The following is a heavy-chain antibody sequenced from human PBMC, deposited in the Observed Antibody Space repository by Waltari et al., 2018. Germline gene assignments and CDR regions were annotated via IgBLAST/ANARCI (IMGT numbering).Heavy chain of an antibody. J-gene: IGHJ6*02. CDR3: ANGEFLGFYGMDV. CDR2: IRYDGSNK. D-gene: IGHD7-27*01. V-gene: IGHV3-30*02. CDR1: GFTFSSYG. Sequence: QVQLVESGGGVVQPGGSLRLSCAASGFTFSSYGMHWVRQAPGKGLEWVAFIRYDGSNKYYADSVKGRFTISRDNSKNTLYLQMNSLRAEDTAVYYCANGEFLGFYGMDVWGQGTTVTVSS.